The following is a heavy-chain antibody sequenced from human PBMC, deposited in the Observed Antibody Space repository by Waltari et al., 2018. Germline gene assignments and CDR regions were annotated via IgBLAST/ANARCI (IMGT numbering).Heavy chain of an antibody. D-gene: IGHD2-21*02. Sequence: QVQLVQSGAEVMKPGSSVKVSCKASGGTFSSYAISWVRQAPGQGLEWMGGIIPIFGTANYAQKVQGRVTITTDESTSTAYMELSSLRSEDTAVYYCARELTRPMTGTAGRFDLWGRGTLVTVSS. V-gene: IGHV1-69*05. CDR1: GGTFSSYA. J-gene: IGHJ2*01. CDR3: ARELTRPMTGTAGRFDL. CDR2: IIPIFGTA.